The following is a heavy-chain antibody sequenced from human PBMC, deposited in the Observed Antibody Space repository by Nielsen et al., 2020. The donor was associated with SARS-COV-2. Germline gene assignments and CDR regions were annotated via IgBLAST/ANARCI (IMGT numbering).Heavy chain of an antibody. CDR2: ISSSSSYT. CDR1: GFTFSDYY. CDR3: AKDYSSGWYGPRFLDY. D-gene: IGHD6-19*01. Sequence: GGSLRLSCAASGFTFSDYYMSWIRQAPGKGLEWVSYISSSSSYTNYADSVKGRFTISRDNAKNSLYLQMNSLRAEDTAVYYCAKDYSSGWYGPRFLDYWGQGTLVTVSS. V-gene: IGHV3-11*05. J-gene: IGHJ4*02.